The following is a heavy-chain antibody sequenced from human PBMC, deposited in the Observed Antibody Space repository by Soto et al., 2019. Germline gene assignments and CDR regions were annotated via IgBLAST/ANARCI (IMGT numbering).Heavy chain of an antibody. J-gene: IGHJ3*02. CDR3: ASSYYGDYVGAFDI. Sequence: GASVKVSCKASGYTFTRYGISWVRQAPGQGLEWMGWISAYNGNTNYAQKLQGRVTMTTDTSTSTAYMELRSLRSDDTAVYYCASSYYGDYVGAFDIWGQGTMVTVSS. CDR1: GYTFTRYG. CDR2: ISAYNGNT. D-gene: IGHD4-17*01. V-gene: IGHV1-18*01.